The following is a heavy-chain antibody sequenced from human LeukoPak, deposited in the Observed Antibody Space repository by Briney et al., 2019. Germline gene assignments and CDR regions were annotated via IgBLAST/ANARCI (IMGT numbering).Heavy chain of an antibody. CDR3: AKDHGTYYYDSSGYRFDY. J-gene: IGHJ4*02. D-gene: IGHD3-22*01. CDR2: ITGGGGGT. V-gene: IGHV3-23*01. CDR1: GFTFSSYA. Sequence: GGSLRLSCAASGFTFSSYAMSWVRQAPGKGLEWVSAITGGGGGTYYADSVKGRFTISRDNSKNTLYLQMNSLRAEDTAVYYCAKDHGTYYYDSSGYRFDYWGQGTLVTVSS.